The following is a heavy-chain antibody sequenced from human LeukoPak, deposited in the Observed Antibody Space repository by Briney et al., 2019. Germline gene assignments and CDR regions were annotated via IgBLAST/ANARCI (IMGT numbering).Heavy chain of an antibody. V-gene: IGHV4-59*02. Sequence: SETLSLTCTVSGGSVSSYYWRWIRQPPGQGREGIGYISDSGSTNYNPFLKSRISISVDRSGKQFSPWLSSVTAAGPAVYFLSRKISYMPVFDYWGRGTLVTVSS. CDR3: SRKISYMPVFDY. CDR1: GGSVSSYY. D-gene: IGHD2-15*01. J-gene: IGHJ4*02. CDR2: ISDSGST.